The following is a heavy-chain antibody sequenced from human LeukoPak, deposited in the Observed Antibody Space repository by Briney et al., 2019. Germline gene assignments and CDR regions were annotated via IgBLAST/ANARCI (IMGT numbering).Heavy chain of an antibody. CDR1: GFTFSSYA. J-gene: IGHJ4*02. Sequence: GSLRLSCAASGFTFSSYAMSWVRQAPGKGLEWIGEINHSGSTNYNPSLKSRVTISVDTSKNQFSLKLSSVTAADTAVYYCARGSVVVTATPDYFDYWGQGTLVTVSS. D-gene: IGHD2-21*02. CDR3: ARGSVVVTATPDYFDY. CDR2: INHSGST. V-gene: IGHV4-34*01.